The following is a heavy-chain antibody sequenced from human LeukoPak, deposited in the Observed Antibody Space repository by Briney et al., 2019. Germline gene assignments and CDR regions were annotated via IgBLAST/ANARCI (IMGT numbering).Heavy chain of an antibody. CDR3: ARDWLPMVTNY. J-gene: IGHJ4*02. D-gene: IGHD5-18*01. Sequence: GGSLRLSCAASGFTLSNYWMHWVRQAPGKGLVWVSRINSDGSSISYADSVKGRFTISRDNAKNSLYLQMNSLRAEDTAVYYCARDWLPMVTNYWGQGTLVTVSS. CDR2: INSDGSSI. V-gene: IGHV3-74*01. CDR1: GFTLSNYW.